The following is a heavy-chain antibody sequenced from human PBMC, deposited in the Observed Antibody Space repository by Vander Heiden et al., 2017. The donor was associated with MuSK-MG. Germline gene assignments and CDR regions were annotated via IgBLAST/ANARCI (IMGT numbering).Heavy chain of an antibody. CDR1: GYTFTSFY. CDR2: INPNGGST. CDR3: AGGFTMVRAVVSDH. D-gene: IGHD3-10*01. V-gene: IGHV1-46*01. Sequence: QVQLVQSGAEVKKPGASVRVFCKASGYTFTSFYMSWVRQAPGQGLEYMGLINPNGGSTSYAQKFRGRVTMTRDTSTSTVFMELSSLRSDDTAVYYCAGGFTMVRAVVSDHWGQGTLGTVSS. J-gene: IGHJ4*02.